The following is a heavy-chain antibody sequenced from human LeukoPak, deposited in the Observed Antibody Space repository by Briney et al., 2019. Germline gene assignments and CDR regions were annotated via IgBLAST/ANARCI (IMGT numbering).Heavy chain of an antibody. CDR2: INQDGSEK. V-gene: IGHV3-7*03. CDR1: GFTFDDYW. J-gene: IGHJ4*02. D-gene: IGHD3-10*01. Sequence: HPGGSLRLSCGASGFTFDDYWMSWVRQAPGQGLEWVANINQDGSEKYYLDSAKGRFTISRDNARNSLYLQVNSLRAEDTALYYCAKDIGSFTMIRGPYSIAYSFDYWGQGTLVTVSS. CDR3: AKDIGSFTMIRGPYSIAYSFDY.